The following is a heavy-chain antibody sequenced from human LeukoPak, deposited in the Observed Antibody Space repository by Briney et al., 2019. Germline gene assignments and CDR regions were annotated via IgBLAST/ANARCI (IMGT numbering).Heavy chain of an antibody. J-gene: IGHJ4*02. V-gene: IGHV1-46*01. Sequence: ASVKVSCKASGYTFTRYYIHWVRQAPGQGLEWMGLIKPEGGRTIYAQKFKGRVTMTRDTSTSTVYMELSSLRSEDTAVYYCARSPLIRDGYRTPEYYFDYWGQGTLVTVSS. CDR1: GYTFTRYY. CDR2: IKPEGGRT. CDR3: ARSPLIRDGYRTPEYYFDY. D-gene: IGHD5-24*01.